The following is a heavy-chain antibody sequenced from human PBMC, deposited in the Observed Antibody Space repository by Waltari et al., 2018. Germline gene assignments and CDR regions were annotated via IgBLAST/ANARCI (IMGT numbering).Heavy chain of an antibody. Sequence: QVQLQESGPGLVKPSQTLSLTCTVSGGSISSGSYYWSWIRQPAGKGLEWIGYIYTRGRTNYNPSLKSRVTISVDTSKNPCSLKLSSVTAADTAVYYCARRDGSSWYVYFDYWGQGTLVTVSS. CDR3: ARRDGSSWYVYFDY. CDR2: IYTRGRT. J-gene: IGHJ4*02. D-gene: IGHD6-13*01. V-gene: IGHV4-61*09. CDR1: GGSISSGSYY.